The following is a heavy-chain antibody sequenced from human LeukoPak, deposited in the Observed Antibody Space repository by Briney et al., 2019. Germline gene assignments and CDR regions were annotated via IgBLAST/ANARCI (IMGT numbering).Heavy chain of an antibody. CDR2: ISWNSGSI. CDR1: GFTFDDYA. D-gene: IGHD2-8*01. V-gene: IGHV3-9*01. J-gene: IGHJ4*02. Sequence: GGSLRLSCAASGFTFDDYAMHWVRQAPGKGLEWVSGISWNSGSIGYADSVKGRFTISRDNAKNSLYLQMNSLRAEDTAVYYCARDRVYAGDYWGQGTLVTVSS. CDR3: ARDRVYAGDY.